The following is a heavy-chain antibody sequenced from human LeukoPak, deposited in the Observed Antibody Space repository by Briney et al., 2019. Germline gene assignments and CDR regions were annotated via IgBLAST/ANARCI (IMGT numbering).Heavy chain of an antibody. CDR1: GFTLSGSA. J-gene: IGHJ4*02. CDR2: IRSKANSYAT. D-gene: IGHD2-2*01. V-gene: IGHV3-73*01. Sequence: GGSLRLSCAASGFTLSGSAMHWVRQASGKGLEWVGRIRSKANSYATAYAASVKGRFTISRDDSKNTAYLKMNSLKTEDTAVYYCRGVPAAGGVDYWGQGTLVTVSS. CDR3: RGVPAAGGVDY.